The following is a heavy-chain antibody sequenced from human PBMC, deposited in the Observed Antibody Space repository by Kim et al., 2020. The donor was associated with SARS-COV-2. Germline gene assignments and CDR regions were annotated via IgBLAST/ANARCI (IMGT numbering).Heavy chain of an antibody. V-gene: IGHV3-74*01. D-gene: IGHD6-13*01. CDR3: ARDRRSSSWAGYDAFDI. Sequence: VKGRFTISRDNAKNTLYLQMNSLRAEDTAVYYCARDRRSSSWAGYDAFDIWGQGTMVTVSS. J-gene: IGHJ3*02.